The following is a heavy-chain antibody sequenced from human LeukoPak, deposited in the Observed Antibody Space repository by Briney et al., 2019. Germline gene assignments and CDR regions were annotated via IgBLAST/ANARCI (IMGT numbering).Heavy chain of an antibody. Sequence: GESLQISCKGSGYSFTSYWIGWVRQMPGKGLEWMGIIYPGDSDTRYSPSFQGQVTISADKSLSTASLPWSRPKASATALYYCARRQGFGEGPYFHYMDGWGKGTTVTVSS. CDR3: ARRQGFGEGPYFHYMDG. CDR2: IYPGDSDT. D-gene: IGHD3-10*01. V-gene: IGHV5-51*01. CDR1: GYSFTSYW. J-gene: IGHJ6*03.